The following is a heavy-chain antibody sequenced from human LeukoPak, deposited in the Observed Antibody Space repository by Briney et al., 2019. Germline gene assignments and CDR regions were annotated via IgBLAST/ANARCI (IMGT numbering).Heavy chain of an antibody. D-gene: IGHD3-10*01. V-gene: IGHV3-64D*06. CDR3: VKDYYGSGSYLGSHYFDY. Sequence: SPGSLRLSCSASGFTFSTYAMHWVRQAPGEGLEYVSAISSNGGSTYYADSVKGRFTISRDNSKNTLYLQMSSLRAEDTAVYYCVKDYYGSGSYLGSHYFDYWGQGTLVTVSS. CDR2: ISSNGGST. J-gene: IGHJ4*02. CDR1: GFTFSTYA.